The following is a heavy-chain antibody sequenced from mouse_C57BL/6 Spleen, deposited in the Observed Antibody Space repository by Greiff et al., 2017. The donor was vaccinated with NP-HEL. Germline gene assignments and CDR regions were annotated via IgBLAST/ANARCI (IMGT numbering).Heavy chain of an antibody. D-gene: IGHD2-3*01. CDR2: IHPNSGST. Sequence: QVQLQQPGAELVKPGASVKLSCKASGYTFTSYWMHWVKQRPGQGLEWIGMIHPNSGSTNYNEKFKSKTTLTVDKSTSSAYMQLSSLTSEDTAVYYCAIDGYPHWYFDVWGTGTTVTVSS. CDR3: AIDGYPHWYFDV. V-gene: IGHV1-64*01. CDR1: GYTFTSYW. J-gene: IGHJ1*03.